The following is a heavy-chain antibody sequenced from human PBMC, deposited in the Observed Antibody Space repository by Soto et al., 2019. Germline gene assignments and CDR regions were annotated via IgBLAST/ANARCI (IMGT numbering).Heavy chain of an antibody. J-gene: IGHJ4*02. CDR2: IIPMFGTA. Sequence: QVQLVQSGAEVRKPGSSVKVSCKASGGTFSSHAISWVRQAPGQGLEWMGGIIPMFGTANHAQKFQGRVTITADESTSTAYMELSSLRSEDTARYYCARGWGDDSRDYSYAYWGQGTLVIVSS. CDR3: ARGWGDDSRDYSYAY. V-gene: IGHV1-69*01. CDR1: GGTFSSHA. D-gene: IGHD3-22*01.